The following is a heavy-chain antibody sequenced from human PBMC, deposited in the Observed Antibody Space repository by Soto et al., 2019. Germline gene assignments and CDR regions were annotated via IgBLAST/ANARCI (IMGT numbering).Heavy chain of an antibody. D-gene: IGHD3-22*01. CDR1: GYTFTSYW. CDR3: AIHVASYDSSNYYYVFFDY. J-gene: IGHJ4*02. V-gene: IGHV5-10-1*01. Sequence: GESLKISCKGSGYTFTSYWLSWVRQMPGRGLEWMEKINPTDSYSNYSPSFQGHVTISADKSISTAYLQWSSLKASDTAMYYCAIHVASYDSSNYYYVFFDYWGQGTLVTVSS. CDR2: INPTDSYS.